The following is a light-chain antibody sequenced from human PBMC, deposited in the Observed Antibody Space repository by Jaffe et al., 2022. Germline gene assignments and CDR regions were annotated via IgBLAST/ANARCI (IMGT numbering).Light chain of an antibody. J-gene: IGLJ2*01. V-gene: IGLV2-8*01. CDR3: SSYAGSNNPVI. Sequence: QSALTQPPSASGSPGQSVTISCTGTSSDVGGYNYVSWYQQHPGKAPKLMIYEVNKRPSGVPDRFSGSKSGNTASLTVSGLQAEDEADYYCSSYAGSNNPVIFGGGTKLTVL. CDR2: EVN. CDR1: SSDVGGYNY.